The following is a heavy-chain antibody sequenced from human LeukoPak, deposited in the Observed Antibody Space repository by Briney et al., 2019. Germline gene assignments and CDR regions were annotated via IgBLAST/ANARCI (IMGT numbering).Heavy chain of an antibody. CDR2: IKADGSGT. CDR1: GFTIGPYA. CDR3: ATWAFYHNLDV. J-gene: IGHJ6*02. Sequence: GGALRLSCAASGFTIGPYAMYWVRQGPGRGLEWVSVIKADGSGTFYADSVRGRFTTSRDNSKNSLYLQMNSLTSEDTALYYCATWAFYHNLDVWGQGTTAIVSS. D-gene: IGHD2/OR15-2a*01. V-gene: IGHV3-43*02.